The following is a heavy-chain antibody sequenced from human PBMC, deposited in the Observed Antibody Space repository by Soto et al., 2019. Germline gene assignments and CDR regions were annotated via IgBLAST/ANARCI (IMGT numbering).Heavy chain of an antibody. CDR2: IDPSDSYT. CDR1: GYSFTSYW. V-gene: IGHV5-10-1*03. D-gene: IGHD2-2*01. Sequence: EVQLVQSGAEVKKPGESLRISCKGSGYSFTSYWISWVRQMPGKGLEWMGRIDPSDSYTNYSPSFQGHVTISADKSISTAYLQWSSLKASDTAMYYCARHDYPTVVVPVVDNWFDPWGQGTLVTVSS. J-gene: IGHJ5*02. CDR3: ARHDYPTVVVPVVDNWFDP.